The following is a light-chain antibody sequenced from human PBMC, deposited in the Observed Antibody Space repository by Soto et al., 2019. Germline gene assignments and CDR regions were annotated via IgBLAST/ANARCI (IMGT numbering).Light chain of an antibody. Sequence: MVLWQSAVPLSLFRGERGILSCRAIESVSSSYLAWYQQNPGQAPRLLIYGASSRTTGIPDRLSGSGSGTDFTLTISRLEPEDFAVYYCQQYGSSPKTFDQGTKVDIK. J-gene: IGKJ1*01. CDR1: ESVSSSY. CDR3: QQYGSSPKT. CDR2: GAS. V-gene: IGKV3-20*01.